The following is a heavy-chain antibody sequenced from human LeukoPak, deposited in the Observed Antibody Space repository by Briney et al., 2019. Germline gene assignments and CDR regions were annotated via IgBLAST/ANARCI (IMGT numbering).Heavy chain of an antibody. CDR3: ASHSSYVSPFRS. D-gene: IGHD3-10*02. CDR2: INYSGDT. V-gene: IGHV4-34*01. Sequence: SETLSLTCAVDGGSLSGYYWSWIRQPPGKGLEWIGEINYSGDTSYNPSLKSRVTISVDTSKNQFSLKLSSVTAADTAVYYCASHSSYVSPFRSWGRGPLVTVSP. J-gene: IGHJ5*02. CDR1: GGSLSGYY.